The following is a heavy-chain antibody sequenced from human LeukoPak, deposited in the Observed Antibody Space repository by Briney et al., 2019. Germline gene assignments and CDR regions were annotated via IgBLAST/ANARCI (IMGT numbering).Heavy chain of an antibody. CDR3: ARDVVAVPGSDNWFDT. J-gene: IGHJ5*01. CDR1: GGSLSGFY. D-gene: IGHD6-19*01. CDR2: TYSDGST. V-gene: IGHV4-59*01. Sequence: SETLSLTCTVSGGSLSGFYWSWIRQSPRLGLEWIGLTYSDGSTMYNPSLTSRVTISVDTSKNQISLRLTSVTAADTAIYYCARDVVAVPGSDNWFDTSRPGTLVTVSS.